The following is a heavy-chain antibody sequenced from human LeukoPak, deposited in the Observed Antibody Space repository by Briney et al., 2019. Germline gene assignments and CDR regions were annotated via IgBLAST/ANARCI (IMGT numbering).Heavy chain of an antibody. J-gene: IGHJ4*02. CDR3: ARDRWDYGGNSGSFDY. Sequence: GGSLRLSCAASGFTFSSYWMSWIRQAPGKGLEWVSYISSSGSTIYYADSVKGRFTISRDNAKNSLYLQMNSLRAEDTAVYYCARDRWDYGGNSGSFDYWGQGTLVTVSS. CDR2: ISSSGSTI. CDR1: GFTFSSYW. D-gene: IGHD4-23*01. V-gene: IGHV3-11*01.